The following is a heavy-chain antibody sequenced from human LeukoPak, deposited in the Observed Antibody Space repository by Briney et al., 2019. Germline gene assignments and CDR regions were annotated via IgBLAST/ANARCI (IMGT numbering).Heavy chain of an antibody. CDR3: ARHSSNYYYYYMDV. J-gene: IGHJ6*03. V-gene: IGHV1-69*05. CDR1: GGTFSSYA. D-gene: IGHD6-19*01. Sequence: SVKVSCKASGGTFSSYAISWVRQAPGRGLEWMGRVIPMFATANYAQKFQGRVTITTDESTSTAYMELSSLRSEDTAMYYCARHSSNYYYYYMDVWGKGTTVTVSS. CDR2: VIPMFATA.